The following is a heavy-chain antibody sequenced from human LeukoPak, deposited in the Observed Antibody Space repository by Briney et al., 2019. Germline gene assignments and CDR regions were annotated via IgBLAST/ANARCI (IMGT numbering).Heavy chain of an antibody. CDR2: VNPNSGGI. Sequence: GASVKVSCKASGYTFTGYYMHWVRQAPGQGLEWMGWVNPNSGGINYAQKFPGGVAMTRDTSVNTAYMELSRLTSGDRAVYYCARAPMVGAFDSWGQGTPVTVSS. V-gene: IGHV1-2*02. D-gene: IGHD4/OR15-4a*01. J-gene: IGHJ4*02. CDR3: ARAPMVGAFDS. CDR1: GYTFTGYY.